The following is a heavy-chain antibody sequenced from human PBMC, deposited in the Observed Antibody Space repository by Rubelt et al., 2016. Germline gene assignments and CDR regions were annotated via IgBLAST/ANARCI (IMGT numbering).Heavy chain of an antibody. CDR3: ARERRITIFGVVRGWFDP. V-gene: IGHV4-39*07. CDR1: GGSISSSSYY. CDR2: INHSGST. D-gene: IGHD3-3*01. Sequence: QLQLQESGPGLVKPSETLSLTCTVSGGSISSSSYYWGWIRQPPGKGLEWIGEINHSGSTNYNPSLKNRGTISVNTSKNQFSLKRSSVTAADTAVYYCARERRITIFGVVRGWFDPWGQGTLVTVSS. J-gene: IGHJ5*02.